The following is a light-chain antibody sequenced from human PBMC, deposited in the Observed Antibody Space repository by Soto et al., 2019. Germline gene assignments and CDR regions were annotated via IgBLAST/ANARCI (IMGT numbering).Light chain of an antibody. CDR2: AGS. J-gene: IGKJ1*01. CDR1: QSISIN. V-gene: IGKV3D-15*01. Sequence: EIVLTQSPGTLSVSPGDRVTLSFRSSQSISINLALYQHQPGQAPRLLIHAGSTRATGIPARISGSGSGTEFTITISSLQSEDFAVYYCQQLRNGPSTFRQGTKVDIK. CDR3: QQLRNGPST.